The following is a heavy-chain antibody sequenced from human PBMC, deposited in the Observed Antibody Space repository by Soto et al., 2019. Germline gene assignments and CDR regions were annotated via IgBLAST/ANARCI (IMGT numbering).Heavy chain of an antibody. CDR3: AKGGRQWLVTSGFNY. J-gene: IGHJ4*02. V-gene: IGHV3-30*18. CDR1: GFTFSDYA. CDR2: VSHDGRNT. D-gene: IGHD6-19*01. Sequence: VQLVESGGGVVQPGRSLRLSCAASGFTFSDYAMHWVRQAPGKGLEWVAVVSHDGRNTHYADSVKGRFTISRDSSKNTVSLEMTSLSAEDTAGYYCAKGGRQWLVTSGFNYWGQGALVTVSS.